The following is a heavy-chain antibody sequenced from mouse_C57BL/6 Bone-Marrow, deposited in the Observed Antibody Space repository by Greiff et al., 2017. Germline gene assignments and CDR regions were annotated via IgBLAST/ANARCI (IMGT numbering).Heavy chain of an antibody. CDR3: ATIYYYGSKGY. J-gene: IGHJ2*01. V-gene: IGHV1-50*01. D-gene: IGHD1-1*01. CDR2: IDPSDSYT. Sequence: QVQLQQPGAELVKPGASVKLSCKASGYTFTSYWMQWVKQRPGQGLEWIGEIDPSDSYTNYNQKFKGKATLTVDTSSSTAYMQLSSLTSEDSAVYYCATIYYYGSKGYWGQGTTLTVSS. CDR1: GYTFTSYW.